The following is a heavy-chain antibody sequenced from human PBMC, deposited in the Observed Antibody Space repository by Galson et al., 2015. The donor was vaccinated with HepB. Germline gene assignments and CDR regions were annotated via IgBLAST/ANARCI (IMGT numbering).Heavy chain of an antibody. D-gene: IGHD5-18*01. J-gene: IGHJ4*02. CDR3: ASHLDRRDHVDTAMDTFDY. CDR2: IYYSGST. V-gene: IGHV4-39*01. Sequence: ETLSLTCTVSGGSISSSSYYWGWIRQPPGKGLEWIGSIYYSGSTYYNPSLKSRVTISVDTSKNQFSLKLSSVTAADTAVYYCASHLDRRDHVDTAMDTFDYWGQGTLVTVSS. CDR1: GGSISSSSYY.